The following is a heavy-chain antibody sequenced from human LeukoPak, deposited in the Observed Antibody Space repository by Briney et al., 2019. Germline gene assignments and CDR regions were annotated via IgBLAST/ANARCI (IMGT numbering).Heavy chain of an antibody. CDR3: ARDLTKGITLDAFDI. J-gene: IGHJ3*02. V-gene: IGHV3-74*01. CDR2: INSDGSST. Sequence: PGGSLRLSCAASRFTFSSYWMHWVRQAPGKGLVWVSRINSDGSSTTYADSVKGRFTISRDNSKNTLYLQMNSLRAEDTAVYYCARDLTKGITLDAFDIWGQGTMVTVSS. CDR1: RFTFSSYW. D-gene: IGHD3-10*01.